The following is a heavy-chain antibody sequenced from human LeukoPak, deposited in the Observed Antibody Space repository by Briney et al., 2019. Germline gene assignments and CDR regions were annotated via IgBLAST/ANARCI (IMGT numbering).Heavy chain of an antibody. Sequence: PSETLSLTCTVTGGSISSSSYFWGWVRQPPGKGLEWIGSIYYSGSTYYNPSLKSRVTISVDTSKNQFSLKLSSVTAADTAVYYCARPNGYGAFDIWGQGTMVTVSS. J-gene: IGHJ3*02. D-gene: IGHD1-1*01. CDR3: ARPNGYGAFDI. CDR1: GGSISSSSYF. CDR2: IYYSGST. V-gene: IGHV4-39*07.